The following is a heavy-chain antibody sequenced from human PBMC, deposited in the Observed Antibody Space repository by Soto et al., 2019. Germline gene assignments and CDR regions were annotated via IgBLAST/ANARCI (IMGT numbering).Heavy chain of an antibody. D-gene: IGHD6-19*01. V-gene: IGHV3-53*01. CDR1: GFSVSSNY. CDR3: VRAQGIPVTA. Sequence: EVQVVESGGGLIQPGGSLRLSCAASGFSVSSNYMSWVRQAPGKGLEWVSVIFIGGGTYYADSVKGRFTISRDNSKNTLYLQMNSLRAEDTAVYDCVRAQGIPVTAWGQGTLVTVSS. CDR2: IFIGGGT. J-gene: IGHJ4*02.